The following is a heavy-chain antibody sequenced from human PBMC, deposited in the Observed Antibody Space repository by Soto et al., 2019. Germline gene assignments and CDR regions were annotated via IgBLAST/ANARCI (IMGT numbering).Heavy chain of an antibody. D-gene: IGHD1-26*01. V-gene: IGHV1-46*01. Sequence: QVQLVQSGAEVKKPGASVKVSCKASGYTFTSYYMHWVRQAPGQGLEWMGIINPSGGSTSYAQKFQGRVTMTRDTSTSTVYRELSSLRSEDTAVYYCARYRVGATPLDYWGQGTLVTVSS. CDR2: INPSGGST. J-gene: IGHJ4*02. CDR1: GYTFTSYY. CDR3: ARYRVGATPLDY.